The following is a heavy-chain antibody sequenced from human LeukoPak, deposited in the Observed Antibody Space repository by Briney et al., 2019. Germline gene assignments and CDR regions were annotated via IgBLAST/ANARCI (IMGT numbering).Heavy chain of an antibody. CDR2: INQDGSKK. CDR3: ARAMTTLD. Sequence: GGSLRLSCVASRFTFSNYWMGWVRQAPGKGLEWVANINQDGSKKRYADSMKGRFTISRDNAKESLYLQLNSLRAEDTAVYYCARAMTTLDWGQGTLVTVSS. J-gene: IGHJ4*02. V-gene: IGHV3-7*01. D-gene: IGHD4-17*01. CDR1: RFTFSNYW.